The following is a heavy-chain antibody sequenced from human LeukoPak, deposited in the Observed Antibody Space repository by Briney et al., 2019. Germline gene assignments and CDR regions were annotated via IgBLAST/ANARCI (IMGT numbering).Heavy chain of an antibody. CDR3: ARDTLERWLQGGRAIDY. D-gene: IGHD5-12*01. V-gene: IGHV1-18*01. CDR2: ISAYNGNT. J-gene: IGHJ4*02. Sequence: ASVKVSCKASGYTVTSYGISWGRQAPGQGLEWMGWISAYNGNTNYLQKLQGRVTMTTDTSTSTAYMQLRSLRSDDTAVYYCARDTLERWLQGGRAIDYWGQGTLVTVSS. CDR1: GYTVTSYG.